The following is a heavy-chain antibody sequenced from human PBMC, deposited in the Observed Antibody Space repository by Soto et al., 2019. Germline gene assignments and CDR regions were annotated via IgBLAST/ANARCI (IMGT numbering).Heavy chain of an antibody. CDR3: ARGDYYDKWNAFDI. CDR2: MNPNSGNT. Sequence: QVQLVQSGAEVKKPGASAKVSCKASGYTFTSYDINWVRQATGQGLEWMGWMNPNSGNTGYAQKFQGRVTMTRNTSISTAYMELSSLRSEDTAVYYCARGDYYDKWNAFDIWGQGTMVTVSS. J-gene: IGHJ3*02. CDR1: GYTFTSYD. D-gene: IGHD3-22*01. V-gene: IGHV1-8*01.